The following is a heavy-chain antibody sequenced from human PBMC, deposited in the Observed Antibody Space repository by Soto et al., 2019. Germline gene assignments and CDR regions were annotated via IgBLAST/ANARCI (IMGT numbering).Heavy chain of an antibody. CDR3: ARDRYCSGGCCYKGSAFDI. D-gene: IGHD2-15*01. V-gene: IGHV1-18*01. CDR2: ISAYNGNT. CDR1: GYTFTSYG. Sequence: ASVKVSCKASGYTFTSYGISWVRQAPGQGLEWMGWISAYNGNTNYAQKLQGRVTMTTDTSTSTAYMELRSLRSDDTAVYYCARDRYCSGGCCYKGSAFDIWGQGAMVTVSS. J-gene: IGHJ3*02.